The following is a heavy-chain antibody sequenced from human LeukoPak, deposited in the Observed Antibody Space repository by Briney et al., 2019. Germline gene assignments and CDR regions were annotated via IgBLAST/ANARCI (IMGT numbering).Heavy chain of an antibody. CDR1: GGSITSYY. J-gene: IGHJ4*02. CDR2: IHHSGDT. Sequence: SETLSLTCTVSGGSITSYYWSWIRQPPGKGLEWIGYIHHSGDTRYNPSLKSRVTISVDTSKNQFSLKLSSVTAADTAVYYCARQTGTGDFDYWGQGTLVTVSS. V-gene: IGHV4-59*08. D-gene: IGHD1-1*01. CDR3: ARQTGTGDFDY.